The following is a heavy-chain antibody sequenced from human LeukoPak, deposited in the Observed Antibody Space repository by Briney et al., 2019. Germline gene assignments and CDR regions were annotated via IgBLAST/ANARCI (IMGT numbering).Heavy chain of an antibody. Sequence: GGSLRLSCAASGFTFSNAWMSWVRQAPGKGLKWVGRIKSKTDGGTTDYAAPVKGRFTISRDDSKNTLYLQMNSLKTEDTAVYYCTTEVVVVPAAIYFDYWGQGTLVTVSS. CDR1: GFTFSNAW. D-gene: IGHD2-2*02. CDR3: TTEVVVVPAAIYFDY. J-gene: IGHJ4*02. V-gene: IGHV3-15*01. CDR2: IKSKTDGGTT.